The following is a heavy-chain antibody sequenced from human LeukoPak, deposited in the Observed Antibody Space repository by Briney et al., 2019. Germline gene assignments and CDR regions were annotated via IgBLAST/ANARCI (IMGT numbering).Heavy chain of an antibody. V-gene: IGHV3-7*01. CDR1: GFTFSSYD. CDR3: ARGIVVVVGASDRFDY. Sequence: GGSLRLSCAASGFTFSSYDMSWVRQAPGKGLERVGTISPDGSDKYYVDSVKGRFTISRDNAKTSLYLQINSLRADDTALYFCARGIVVVVGASDRFDYWGQGTLITVSS. CDR2: ISPDGSDK. D-gene: IGHD2-15*01. J-gene: IGHJ4*02.